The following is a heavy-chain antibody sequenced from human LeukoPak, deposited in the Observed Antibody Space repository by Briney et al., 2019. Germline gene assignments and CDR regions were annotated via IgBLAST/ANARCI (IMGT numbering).Heavy chain of an antibody. V-gene: IGHV3-30*18. J-gene: IGHJ4*02. CDR1: GFTFSSYG. Sequence: QAGGSLRLSCAASGFTFSSYGMHWVRQAPGKGLEWVAVISYDGSNKYYADSVKGRFTISRDNSKNTLYLQMNSLRAEDTAVYYCAKLRGPSGYSSSWGDFGDYWGQGTLVTVPS. D-gene: IGHD6-13*01. CDR3: AKLRGPSGYSSSWGDFGDY. CDR2: ISYDGSNK.